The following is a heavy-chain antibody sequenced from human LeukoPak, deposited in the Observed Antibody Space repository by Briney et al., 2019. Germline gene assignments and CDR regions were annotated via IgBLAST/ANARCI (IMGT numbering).Heavy chain of an antibody. V-gene: IGHV1-69*13. CDR1: GGTFSSYA. CDR3: ARDNVNYQPGWFDP. D-gene: IGHD2-2*01. Sequence: AASVKVSCKASGGTFSSYAISWVRQAPGQGLEWMGGIIPIFGTANYAQKFQGRVTITADESTSTAYMELSSLRSEDTAVYYCARDNVNYQPGWFDPWGQGTLVTVSS. CDR2: IIPIFGTA. J-gene: IGHJ5*02.